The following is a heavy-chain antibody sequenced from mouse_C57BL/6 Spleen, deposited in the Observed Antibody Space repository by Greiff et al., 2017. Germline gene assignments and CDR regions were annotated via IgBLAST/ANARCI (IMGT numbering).Heavy chain of an antibody. CDR1: GYTFTSYW. CDR3: AIGGFPGFAY. Sequence: QVQLQQPGAELVKPGASVKVSCKASGYTFTSYWMHWVKQRPGQGLEWIGRIHPSDSATNYNQKFKGKATLTVDKSSSTAYVQLSSLRSEDSAVYYCAIGGFPGFAYWGQGTLVTVSA. CDR2: IHPSDSAT. V-gene: IGHV1-74*01. J-gene: IGHJ3*01.